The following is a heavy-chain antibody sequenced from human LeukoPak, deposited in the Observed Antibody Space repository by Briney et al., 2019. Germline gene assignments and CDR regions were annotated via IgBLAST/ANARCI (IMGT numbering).Heavy chain of an antibody. CDR1: GGSVSSGSYY. CDR3: AILAQWLVTEEDY. V-gene: IGHV4-61*01. Sequence: KPSETLSLTCTVSGGSVSSGSYYWSWIRQPPGKGLEWIGYIYYSGSTNYNPSLKSRVTISVDTSKNQFSLKLSSVTAADTAVYYCAILAQWLVTEEDYWGQGTLVTVSS. CDR2: IYYSGST. D-gene: IGHD6-19*01. J-gene: IGHJ4*02.